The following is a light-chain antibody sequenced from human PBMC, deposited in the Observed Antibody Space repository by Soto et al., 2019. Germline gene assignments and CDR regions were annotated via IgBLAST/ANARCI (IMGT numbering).Light chain of an antibody. CDR1: QGISSY. V-gene: IGKV1-9*01. CDR2: AAS. CDR3: QQLNSYPYT. J-gene: IGKJ2*01. Sequence: IPLTQSPSSLSASVGDRVTITCRASQGISSYLAWYQQKPGKAPRLLIYAASNLQSGVPSRFSGSGSGTDFTLTISSLQPEDFATYYCQQLNSYPYTFGQGTKLEIK.